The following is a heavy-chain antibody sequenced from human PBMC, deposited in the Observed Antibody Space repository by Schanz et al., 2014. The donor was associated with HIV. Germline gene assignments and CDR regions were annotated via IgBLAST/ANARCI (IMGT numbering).Heavy chain of an antibody. CDR2: IYHSGST. D-gene: IGHD1-1*01. J-gene: IGHJ4*02. Sequence: QLQLQESGSGLVKPSQTLSLTCAVSGGSISSGAYSWSWIRQPPGKGLEWIGYIYHSGSTYYNPSLRSRITMSIDTSKNQFSLKLSFVTAADTGVYYCARGSGLDYWGQGTQVTVSS. CDR3: ARGSGLDY. CDR1: GGSISSGAYS. V-gene: IGHV4-30-2*05.